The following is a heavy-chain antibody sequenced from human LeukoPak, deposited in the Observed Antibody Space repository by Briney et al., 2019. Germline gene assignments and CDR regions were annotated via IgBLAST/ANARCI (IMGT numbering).Heavy chain of an antibody. V-gene: IGHV3-30*18. D-gene: IGHD6-13*01. Sequence: GGSLRLSCAASGFTFSSYGMHWVRQAPGKGLEWVAVISYDGSNKCYADRVKGRFTISRDNSKNTLYLQMNSLRAEDTAVYYCAKDRYSSSWEGFDPWGQGTLVTVSS. CDR2: ISYDGSNK. J-gene: IGHJ5*02. CDR1: GFTFSSYG. CDR3: AKDRYSSSWEGFDP.